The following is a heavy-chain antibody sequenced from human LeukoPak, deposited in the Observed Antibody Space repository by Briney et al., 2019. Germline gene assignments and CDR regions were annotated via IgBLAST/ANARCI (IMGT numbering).Heavy chain of an antibody. J-gene: IGHJ4*02. V-gene: IGHV1-69*05. CDR1: GGTFSSYA. Sequence: GASVKVSCKASGGTFSSYAISCVRQAPGQGLECMGGIIPIFCTANYAQKSQGRVTITTDECTSTAYMELSSLRSEDTGVYYCASRVGYSGSYFDYWGQGTLVTVSS. CDR3: ASRVGYSGSYFDY. CDR2: IIPIFCTA. D-gene: IGHD1-26*01.